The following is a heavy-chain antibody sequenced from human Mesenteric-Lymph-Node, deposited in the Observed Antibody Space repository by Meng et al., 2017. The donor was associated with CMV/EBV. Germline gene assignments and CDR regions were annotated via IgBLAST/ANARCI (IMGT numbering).Heavy chain of an antibody. Sequence: SETLSLTCTVSGGSISSYYWGWIRQPPGKGLEWIGSIYYSGSTYYNPSLMSRVTISVDTSKNQFSLKLSSVTAADTAVYYCARQPIVVVPAAKGWFDPWGQGTLVTVSS. J-gene: IGHJ5*02. CDR1: GGSISSYY. D-gene: IGHD2-2*01. CDR2: IYYSGST. V-gene: IGHV4-39*01. CDR3: ARQPIVVVPAAKGWFDP.